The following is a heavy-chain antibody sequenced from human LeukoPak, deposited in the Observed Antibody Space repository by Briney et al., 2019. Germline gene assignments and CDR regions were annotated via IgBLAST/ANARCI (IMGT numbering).Heavy chain of an antibody. D-gene: IGHD2-2*01. Sequence: SETLSLTCTVSGGSISSYYWSWIRQPAGKGLEWIGRIYTSGSTNYNPSLKSRVTMSVDTSKNQFSLKLSSVTAADTAVYYCARLPHCSSTSCYGSYYGMDVWGQGTLVTVSS. J-gene: IGHJ6*02. CDR3: ARLPHCSSTSCYGSYYGMDV. CDR1: GGSISSYY. CDR2: IYTSGST. V-gene: IGHV4-4*07.